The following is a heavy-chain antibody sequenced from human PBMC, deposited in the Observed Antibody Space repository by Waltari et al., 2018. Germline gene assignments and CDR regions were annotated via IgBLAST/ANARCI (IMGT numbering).Heavy chain of an antibody. CDR2: VDPEDGET. CDR3: ATESPLRYFDWSSIDAFDI. CDR1: GYTFTDYY. Sequence: EVQLVQSGAEVKKPGATVKISCKASGYTFTDYYMHWVQQAPGKGLEWMGRVDPEDGETIYAEKFQGRVTITADTSTDTAYMELSSLRSEDTAVYYCATESPLRYFDWSSIDAFDIWGQGTMVTVSS. J-gene: IGHJ3*02. V-gene: IGHV1-69-2*01. D-gene: IGHD3-9*01.